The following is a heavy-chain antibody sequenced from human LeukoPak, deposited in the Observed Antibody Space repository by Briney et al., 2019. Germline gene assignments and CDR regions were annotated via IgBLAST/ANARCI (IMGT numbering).Heavy chain of an antibody. V-gene: IGHV3-48*01. Sequence: GGSLRLSCAASGFTFTSYSMNWVRQAPGKGLEWVSYIRSSSSSIYYADSVKGRFTISRDNAKNLLYLQMNSLRAEDAAVYYCARDATGSNFWSGYDAFGIWGQGTMVTVSS. D-gene: IGHD3-3*01. J-gene: IGHJ3*02. CDR1: GFTFTSYS. CDR2: IRSSSSSI. CDR3: ARDATGSNFWSGYDAFGI.